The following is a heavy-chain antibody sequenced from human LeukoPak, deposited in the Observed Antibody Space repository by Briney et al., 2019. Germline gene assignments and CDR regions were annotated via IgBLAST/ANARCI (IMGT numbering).Heavy chain of an antibody. J-gene: IGHJ3*02. CDR2: ISGSGGST. CDR3: AKDPTYYYDSSGYFGAFDI. V-gene: IGHV3-23*01. CDR1: GFTFSSYA. Sequence: GGSLRLSCAASGFTFSSYAMSWVRQAPGKGLEWVSAISGSGGSTYYADSVKGRFTISRDNSKNTLYLQMNSLRAEDTAVYYCAKDPTYYYDSSGYFGAFDIWGQGTMVTVSS. D-gene: IGHD3-22*01.